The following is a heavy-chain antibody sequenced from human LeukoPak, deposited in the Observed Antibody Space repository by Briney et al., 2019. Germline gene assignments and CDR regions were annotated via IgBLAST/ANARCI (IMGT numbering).Heavy chain of an antibody. Sequence: PGGSLRLSCAASGFTFSSYGMHWVRQAPGKGLEWVAFIRYDGSNKYYADSVKGRFTISRDNSKNTLYLQMNSLRAEDTAVYYCAKDYGSGSGTFDAFDIWGQGTMVTVSS. V-gene: IGHV3-30*02. CDR1: GFTFSSYG. CDR3: AKDYGSGSGTFDAFDI. J-gene: IGHJ3*02. D-gene: IGHD1-26*01. CDR2: IRYDGSNK.